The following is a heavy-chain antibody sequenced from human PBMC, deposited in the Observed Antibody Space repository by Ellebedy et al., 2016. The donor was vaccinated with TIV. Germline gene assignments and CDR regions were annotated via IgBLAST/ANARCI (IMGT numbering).Heavy chain of an antibody. J-gene: IGHJ6*02. CDR3: ARLLITMVYGMDV. V-gene: IGHV4-34*01. CDR2: INHSGST. D-gene: IGHD3-10*01. CDR1: GGSFSGYC. Sequence: MPSETLSLTCAVYGGSFSGYCWSWIRQPPGKGLEWIGEINHSGSTNYNPSLKSRVIISVDTSKNQFSLKLSSVTAADTAVYYCARLLITMVYGMDVWGQGTTVTVSS.